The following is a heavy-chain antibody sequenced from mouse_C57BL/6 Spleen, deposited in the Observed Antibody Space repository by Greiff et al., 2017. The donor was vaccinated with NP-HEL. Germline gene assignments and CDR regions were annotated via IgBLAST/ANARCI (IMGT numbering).Heavy chain of an antibody. D-gene: IGHD1-1*01. J-gene: IGHJ4*01. CDR2: IRSKSNNYAT. Sequence: EVMLVESGGGLVQPKGSLKLSCAASGFSFNTYAMNWVRQAPGKGLEWVARIRSKSNNYATYYADSVKDRFTISRDDSESMLYLQMNNLKTEDTAMYYCVRRAPPDYGSSFYAMDYWGQGTSVTVSS. CDR1: GFSFNTYA. V-gene: IGHV10-1*01. CDR3: VRRAPPDYGSSFYAMDY.